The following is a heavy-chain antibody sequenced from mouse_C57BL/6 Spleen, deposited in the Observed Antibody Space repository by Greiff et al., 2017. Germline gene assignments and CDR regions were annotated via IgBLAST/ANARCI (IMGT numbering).Heavy chain of an antibody. CDR3: TRSTLTGTFFDY. CDR2: IYPGNSDT. J-gene: IGHJ2*01. CDR1: GYTFTSYW. V-gene: IGHV1-5*01. D-gene: IGHD4-1*01. Sequence: EVQLQQSGTVLARPGASVKMSCKTSGYTFTSYWMHWVKQRPGQGLEWIGAIYPGNSDTSYNQKFKGKAKLTAVTSASTAYMELSSLTNEDSAVYYCTRSTLTGTFFDYWGQGTTLTVSS.